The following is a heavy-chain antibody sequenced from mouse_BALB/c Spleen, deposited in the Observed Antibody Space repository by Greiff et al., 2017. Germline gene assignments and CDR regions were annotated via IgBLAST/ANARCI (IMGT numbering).Heavy chain of an antibody. V-gene: IGHV1-87*01. CDR1: GYTFTSYW. Sequence: LQLQQSGAELARPGASVKLSCKASGYTFTSYWMQWVKQRPGQGLEWIGAIYPGDGDTRYTQKFKGKATLTADKSSSTAYMQLSSLASEDSAVYYCAREGGLRLFDYWGQGTTLTVSS. J-gene: IGHJ2*01. D-gene: IGHD2-4*01. CDR2: IYPGDGDT. CDR3: AREGGLRLFDY.